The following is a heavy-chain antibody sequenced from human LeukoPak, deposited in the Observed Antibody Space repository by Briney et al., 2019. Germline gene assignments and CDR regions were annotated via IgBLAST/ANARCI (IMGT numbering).Heavy chain of an antibody. CDR1: GFTFSSYA. J-gene: IGHJ5*02. V-gene: IGHV3-23*01. CDR2: ISTNGGST. CDR3: AKGGMGWFDP. D-gene: IGHD2-8*01. Sequence: PGGSLRLSCEASGFTFSSYAMSWVRQAPGKGLEWVSGISTNGGSTSYADSVKGRFTISRDNSKNTLYLQMNSLRAEDTAVYYCAKGGMGWFDPWGQGTLVTVSS.